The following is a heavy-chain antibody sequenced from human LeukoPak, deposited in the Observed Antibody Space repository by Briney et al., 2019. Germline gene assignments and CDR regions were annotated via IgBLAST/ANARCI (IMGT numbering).Heavy chain of an antibody. D-gene: IGHD6-13*01. V-gene: IGHV3-30*18. CDR3: AKDPRRYSRTGGYFDY. CDR1: GFTFNNYG. CDR2: ISYDGSNK. Sequence: GGTLRLSCAASGFTFNNYGMHWVRQAPGKGLEWVALISYDGSNKYYADSVNGRFTISRDNSKNTLYLQMNSLRAEDTAVYYCAKDPRRYSRTGGYFDYWGQGTLVTVSS. J-gene: IGHJ4*02.